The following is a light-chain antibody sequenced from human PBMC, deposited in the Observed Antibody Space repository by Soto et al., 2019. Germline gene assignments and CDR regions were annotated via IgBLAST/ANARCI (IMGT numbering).Light chain of an antibody. CDR3: CSYTTSNTRQIV. J-gene: IGLJ1*01. CDR1: SSDVGGYNY. Sequence: QSALTQPASVSGTPGQSITISCTGTSSDVGGYNYVSWDQHHPGKAPKLMIYDVSNRPSGVSNRFSGSKSGNTASLTISGLQPEDEAAYYCCSYTTSNTRQIVFGTGTKVTVL. V-gene: IGLV2-14*03. CDR2: DVS.